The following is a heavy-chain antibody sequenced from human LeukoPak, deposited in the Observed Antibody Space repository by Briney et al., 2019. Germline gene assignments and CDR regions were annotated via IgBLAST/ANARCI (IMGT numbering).Heavy chain of an antibody. CDR1: GFIFSSYS. V-gene: IGHV3-64*01. Sequence: GGSLRLSCAASGFIFSSYSMHWVRQAPGKGLEYVSVISPDGGNTYYTNSVKGRFTISRDNSKNTLYLQMGSLREEDTAVYYCAREQPAGSTDCWDQGTLVTVSS. CDR2: ISPDGGNT. J-gene: IGHJ4*02. CDR3: AREQPAGSTDC. D-gene: IGHD2-2*01.